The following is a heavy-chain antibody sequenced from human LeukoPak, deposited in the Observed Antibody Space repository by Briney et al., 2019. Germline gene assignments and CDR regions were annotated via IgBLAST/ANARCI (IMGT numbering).Heavy chain of an antibody. CDR1: VLTFSIYS. CDR3: ARAIAVAGPGDY. V-gene: IGHV3-23*01. Sequence: GGPLRLSCAASVLTFSIYSMNWVRQAPGKGREWVSGITGSGGSTYYADSVKARFTISRDNSKNTLYLQMNSLRAEDTAVYYCARAIAVAGPGDYWGQGTLVTVSS. CDR2: ITGSGGST. J-gene: IGHJ4*02. D-gene: IGHD6-19*01.